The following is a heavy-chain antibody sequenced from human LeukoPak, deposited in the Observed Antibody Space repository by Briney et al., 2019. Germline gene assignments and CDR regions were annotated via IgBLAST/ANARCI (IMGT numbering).Heavy chain of an antibody. D-gene: IGHD3-3*01. Sequence: SETLSLTCAVYGGSFSGYYWSWIRQPPGKGLEWIGEINHSGSTNYNPSLKSRVTISVDTSKNQFSLKLSSVTAADTAVYYCARGGDFLSGEFDPWGQGTLVTVSS. V-gene: IGHV4-34*01. CDR3: ARGGDFLSGEFDP. CDR2: INHSGST. J-gene: IGHJ5*02. CDR1: GGSFSGYY.